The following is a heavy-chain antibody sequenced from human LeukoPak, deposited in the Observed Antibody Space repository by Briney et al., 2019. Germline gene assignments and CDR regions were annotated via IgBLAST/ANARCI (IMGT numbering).Heavy chain of an antibody. D-gene: IGHD3-22*01. V-gene: IGHV4-59*08. CDR2: SHGNGDT. CDR1: GGSISSFY. J-gene: IGHJ5*02. CDR3: ARHRAYDSGTYYRWFDP. Sequence: SETLSLTCTVSGGSISSFYWSWTRQPPGMGLEWIGYSHGNGDTNYNPSLKSRVTISVDTSKNQCSLKLTSVTAADTAVYYCARHRAYDSGTYYRWFDPWGPGTLVTVSS.